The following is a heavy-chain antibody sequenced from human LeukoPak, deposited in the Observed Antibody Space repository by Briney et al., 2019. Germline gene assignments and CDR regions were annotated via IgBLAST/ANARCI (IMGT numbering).Heavy chain of an antibody. CDR3: ARDRNSGSYGDY. D-gene: IGHD1-26*01. J-gene: IGHJ4*02. V-gene: IGHV3-7*01. CDR1: GFTFSSCA. Sequence: GGSLRLSCAASGFTFSSCAMSWVRQAPGKGLEWVANIKQDGSEKYYVDSVKGRFTISRDNAKNSLYLQMNSLRAEDTAVYYCARDRNSGSYGDYWGQGTLVTVSS. CDR2: IKQDGSEK.